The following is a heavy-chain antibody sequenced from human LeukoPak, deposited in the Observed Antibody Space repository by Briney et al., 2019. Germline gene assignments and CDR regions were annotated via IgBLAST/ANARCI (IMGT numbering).Heavy chain of an antibody. CDR1: GGSIISSRYY. CDR2: IYYSGSP. V-gene: IGHV4-39*01. Sequence: SDTQSLKGTVSGGSIISSRYYWAGIRQPPGKGLDWICWIYYSGSPYYNPSLKRQVTISVHTSNKPFALKLRSVNAPDAAMYHCARHRSTRESFHQWGQGTLVTVSS. CDR3: ARHRSTRESFHQ. J-gene: IGHJ1*01. D-gene: IGHD3-10*01.